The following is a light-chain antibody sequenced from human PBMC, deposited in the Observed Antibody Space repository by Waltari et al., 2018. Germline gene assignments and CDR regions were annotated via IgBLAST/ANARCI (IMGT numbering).Light chain of an antibody. V-gene: IGKV4-1*01. CDR2: WAS. Sequence: DLVMTPSPDSLAVSLGERATIACQSSQSVFYSSDNKNYLAWYQHKPGQPPKLLFYWASTRESGVPDRFSASGSGTDFTLTINNLQAEDVAVYYCQQYYRSRTFGQGTKVEIK. CDR1: QSVFYSSDNKNY. CDR3: QQYYRSRT. J-gene: IGKJ1*01.